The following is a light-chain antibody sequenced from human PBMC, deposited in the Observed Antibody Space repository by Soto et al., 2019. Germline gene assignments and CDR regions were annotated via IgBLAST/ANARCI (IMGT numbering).Light chain of an antibody. CDR1: QNLVSDSNTRDH. Sequence: DIVMTQSPESLSVSLGERATINCKSSQNLVSDSNTRDHLVWYQQKQGQXPKMXIYWASTRESGVPDRFIGGGSGTDLTITISSLQAEVVEVYYCQQNYSFPITFGPGTKVDIK. CDR2: WAS. CDR3: QQNYSFPIT. V-gene: IGKV4-1*01. J-gene: IGKJ3*01.